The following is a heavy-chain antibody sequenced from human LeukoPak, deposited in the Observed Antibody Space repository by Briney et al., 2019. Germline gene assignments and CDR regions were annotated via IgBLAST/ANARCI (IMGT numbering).Heavy chain of an antibody. V-gene: IGHV3-23*01. CDR3: AKGLIFSPPIVVVPAAPGDY. CDR2: ISGSGGST. Sequence: PGGSLRLSCAASGFTFSSYAMSWVRQAPGKGLEWVSAISGSGGSTYYADSVKGRFTISRGNSKNTLYLQMNSLRAEDTAVYYCAKGLIFSPPIVVVPAAPGDYWGQGTLVTVSS. D-gene: IGHD2-2*01. J-gene: IGHJ4*02. CDR1: GFTFSSYA.